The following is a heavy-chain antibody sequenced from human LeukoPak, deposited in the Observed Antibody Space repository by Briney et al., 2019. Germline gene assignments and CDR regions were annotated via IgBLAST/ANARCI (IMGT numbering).Heavy chain of an antibody. Sequence: PGGSLRLSCAAAGFNFSDSYMSWIRQAPGKGLEWVSYISSRSYSTYYAVSVKGRFTISRDNTQNSLFLHMNSLRAEDTAVYYCARGKRSFDYWGQGTLVTVSS. CDR3: ARGKRSFDY. J-gene: IGHJ4*02. V-gene: IGHV3-11*01. D-gene: IGHD6-6*01. CDR1: GFNFSDSY. CDR2: ISSRSYST.